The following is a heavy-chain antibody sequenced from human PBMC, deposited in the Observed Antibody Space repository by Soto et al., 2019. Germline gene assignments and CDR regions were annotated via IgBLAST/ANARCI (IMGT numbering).Heavy chain of an antibody. CDR1: GFTFSSYE. CDR3: ARRDFYYYDSSGYYYWFDP. J-gene: IGHJ5*02. Sequence: GGSLRLSCAASGFTFSSYEMNWVRQAPGKGLEWVSYISSSGSTIYYADSVKGRFTISRDNAKNSLYLQMNSLRAEDTAVYYCARRDFYYYDSSGYYYWFDPWGQGTLVTVSS. V-gene: IGHV3-48*03. D-gene: IGHD3-22*01. CDR2: ISSSGSTI.